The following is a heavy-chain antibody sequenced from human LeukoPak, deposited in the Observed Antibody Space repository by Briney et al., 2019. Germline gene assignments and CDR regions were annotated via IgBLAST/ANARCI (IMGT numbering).Heavy chain of an antibody. D-gene: IGHD6-13*01. J-gene: IGHJ5*02. V-gene: IGHV1-18*04. CDR1: GFALTTYN. CDR2: ITAFNDNT. Sequence: GASVKVSCKAFGFALTTYNIVWLRQAPGQGLEWVGWITAFNDNTNYAQKVQGRVTMTRDTSTSTAYMELRSLRSDDTAVYYCARDGSRQQPLNWFDPWGQGTLVTVS. CDR3: ARDGSRQQPLNWFDP.